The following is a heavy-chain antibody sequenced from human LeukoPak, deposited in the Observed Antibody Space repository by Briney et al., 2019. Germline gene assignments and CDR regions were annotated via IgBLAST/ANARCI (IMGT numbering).Heavy chain of an antibody. CDR1: GYTFTSYA. Sequence: GASVKVSCKASGYTFTSYAMNWVRQAPGQGLEWMGWINPNSGGTNYAQKFQGRVTMTRDTSISTAYMELSRLRSDDTAVYYCAREVVGATTTLAGAPDYWGQGTLVTVSS. V-gene: IGHV1-2*02. CDR3: AREVVGATTTLAGAPDY. D-gene: IGHD1-26*01. CDR2: INPNSGGT. J-gene: IGHJ4*02.